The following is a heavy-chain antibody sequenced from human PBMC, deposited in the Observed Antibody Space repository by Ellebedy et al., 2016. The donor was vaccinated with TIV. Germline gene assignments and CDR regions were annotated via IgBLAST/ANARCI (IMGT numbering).Heavy chain of an antibody. V-gene: IGHV3-43*01. D-gene: IGHD3-10*01. CDR1: GFTFDDYT. CDR3: AKEKDYYGSGSYYSGFDY. J-gene: IGHJ4*02. Sequence: GESLKISCAASGFTFDDYTMHWVRQAPGKGLEWVSLISWDGGSTYYADSVKGRFTISRDNSKNSLYLQMNSLRTEDTALYYCAKEKDYYGSGSYYSGFDYWGQGTLVTVSS. CDR2: ISWDGGST.